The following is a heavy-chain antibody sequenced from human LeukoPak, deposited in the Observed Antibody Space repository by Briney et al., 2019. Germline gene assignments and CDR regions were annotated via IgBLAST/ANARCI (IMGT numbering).Heavy chain of an antibody. CDR3: ARASSSGYYYVNWFDP. D-gene: IGHD3-22*01. Sequence: SETLSLTCTVSGGSISSGGYYWSWIRQHPGKGLEWIGYIYYSGSTYYNPSLKSRVTISVDTSKTQFSLKLSSVTAADTAVYYCARASSSGYYYVNWFDPWGQGTLVTVSS. CDR1: GGSISSGGYY. J-gene: IGHJ5*02. CDR2: IYYSGST. V-gene: IGHV4-31*03.